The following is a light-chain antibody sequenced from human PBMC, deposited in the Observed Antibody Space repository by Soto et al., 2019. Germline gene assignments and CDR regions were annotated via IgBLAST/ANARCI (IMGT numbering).Light chain of an antibody. J-gene: IGLJ1*01. Sequence: QLVLTQPPSVSGAPGQSVTISCTGGSSNIGAGYDVHWYQHLPGTAPKLLIHGDTNRPSGVPDRFSGSKSGTSASLAITGLQADDEAEYYCQSYDFGLSAHNYVFGTGTKLTVL. CDR2: GDT. CDR3: QSYDFGLSAHNYV. CDR1: SSNIGAGYD. V-gene: IGLV1-40*01.